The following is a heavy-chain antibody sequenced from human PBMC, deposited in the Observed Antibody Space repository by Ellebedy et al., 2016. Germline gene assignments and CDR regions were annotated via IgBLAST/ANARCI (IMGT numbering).Heavy chain of an antibody. D-gene: IGHD3-22*01. CDR2: INAGNGNT. CDR3: ARDVPDSSGYYYFDY. Sequence: ASVKVSXXASGYTFTSYAMHWVRQAPGQRLEWMGWINAGNGNTKYSQKFQGRVTITRDTSASTAYMELSSLRSEDTAVYYCARDVPDSSGYYYFDYWGQGTLVTVSS. V-gene: IGHV1-3*01. J-gene: IGHJ4*02. CDR1: GYTFTSYA.